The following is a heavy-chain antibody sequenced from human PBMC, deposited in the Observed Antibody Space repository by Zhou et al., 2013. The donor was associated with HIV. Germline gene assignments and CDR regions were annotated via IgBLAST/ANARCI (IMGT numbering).Heavy chain of an antibody. CDR2: ITAMFGTP. V-gene: IGHV1-69*05. Sequence: QVQLVQSGAEVKKPGSSVKVSCKASGGVFKSLSFSWVRQAPGQGLEWMGGITAMFGTPNYAQKFQGRFTVTTDESTTTAFMDLSSLRSDDTAVYYCATRGFKDSHYNNYYMDVWGKGTTVTVSS. CDR3: ATRGFKDSHYNNYYMDV. D-gene: IGHD3-10*01. CDR1: GGVFKSLS. J-gene: IGHJ6*03.